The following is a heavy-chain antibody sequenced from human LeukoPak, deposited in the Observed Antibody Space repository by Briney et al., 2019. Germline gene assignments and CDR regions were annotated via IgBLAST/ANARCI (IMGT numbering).Heavy chain of an antibody. CDR3: ARHPFSTPFDY. D-gene: IGHD2/OR15-2a*01. J-gene: IGHJ4*02. Sequence: SETLSLTCSVSGGSTSGFYWSWIRQPPGKGLEWIGYIYYSGDSNSNPSLKSRVTMSLDTSKNQFSLRLSSVTAADAAVYYCARHPFSTPFDYWGRGTLVTVSS. V-gene: IGHV4-59*08. CDR2: IYYSGDS. CDR1: GGSTSGFY.